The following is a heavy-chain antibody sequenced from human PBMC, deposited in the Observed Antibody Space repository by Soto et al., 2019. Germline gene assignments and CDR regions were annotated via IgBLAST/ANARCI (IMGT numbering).Heavy chain of an antibody. V-gene: IGHV1-2*04. J-gene: IGHJ4*02. D-gene: IGHD6-6*01. CDR2: INPQSGGT. CDR3: ARVPYFFEYSSPTPAYHFDY. CDR1: GYTFTDYY. Sequence: QVQLVQSGAEVKNPGASVKVSCRTSGYTFTDYYLHWVRQAPGQGLEWMGWINPQSGGTNYAQRFRDWVTLTRDSSISTAYMALSRLKSDSTAVYYCARVPYFFEYSSPTPAYHFDYWGQGTLVTVSS.